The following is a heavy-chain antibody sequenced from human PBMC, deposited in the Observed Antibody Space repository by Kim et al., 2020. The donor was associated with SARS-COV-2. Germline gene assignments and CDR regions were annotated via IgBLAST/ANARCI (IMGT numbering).Heavy chain of an antibody. J-gene: IGHJ6*02. D-gene: IGHD3-10*01. V-gene: IGHV7-4-1*02. CDR3: AREVRSSGYGSGEKHYYYYGMDV. CDR1: GYTFTSYA. CDR2: INTNTGNP. Sequence: ASVKVSCKASGYTFTSYAMNWVRQAPGQGLEWMGWINTNTGNPTYAQGFTGRFVFSLDTSVSTAYLQISSLKAEDTAVYYCAREVRSSGYGSGEKHYYYYGMDVWGQGTTVTVSS.